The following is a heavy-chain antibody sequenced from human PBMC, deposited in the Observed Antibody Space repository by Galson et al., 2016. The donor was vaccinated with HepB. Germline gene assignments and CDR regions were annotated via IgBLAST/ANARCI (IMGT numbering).Heavy chain of an antibody. V-gene: IGHV3-33*01. CDR2: IWYDASNK. J-gene: IGHJ6*02. CDR3: ARGDYGAYSPFGMDV. Sequence: SLRLSCAASGFTFSSYGMHWVRQAPGKGLKWVAVIWYDASNKQFADSVKGRFTISRDNSKNTVYLQMNSLRAEDTAVYYCARGDYGAYSPFGMDVWGQGTTVTVSS. D-gene: IGHD4-17*01. CDR1: GFTFSSYG.